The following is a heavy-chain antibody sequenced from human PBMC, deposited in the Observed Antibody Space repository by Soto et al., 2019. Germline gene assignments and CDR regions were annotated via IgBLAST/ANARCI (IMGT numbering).Heavy chain of an antibody. CDR2: INPNSGGT. J-gene: IGHJ6*02. CDR3: ARSYRGSYYGMDV. D-gene: IGHD1-26*01. CDR1: GYTFTGYY. Sequence: GASVKVSCKASGYTFTGYYMHWLRQSPGQGLEWMGWINPNSGGTNYAQKFQGRVTMTRDTSISTAYMELSRLRSDDTAVYYCARSYRGSYYGMDVWGQGTTVTVSS. V-gene: IGHV1-2*02.